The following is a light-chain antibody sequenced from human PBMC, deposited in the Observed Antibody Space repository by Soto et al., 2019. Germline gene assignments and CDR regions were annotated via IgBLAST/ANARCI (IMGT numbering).Light chain of an antibody. CDR1: QSISSR. V-gene: IGKV1-39*01. Sequence: DLQMTQSPSTLSASVGDRVTITGRASQSISSRLAWYQQKPGKAPNLLIYAASTLQSGVPSRFSGSGSGTDFTLTIGALQPEEFTTYYCQQSYSTPRTFGQGTKVDIK. CDR3: QQSYSTPRT. CDR2: AAS. J-gene: IGKJ1*01.